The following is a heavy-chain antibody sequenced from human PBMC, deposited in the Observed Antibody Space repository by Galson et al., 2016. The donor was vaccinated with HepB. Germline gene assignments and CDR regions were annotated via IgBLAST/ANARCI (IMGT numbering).Heavy chain of an antibody. CDR1: GDSVSSNSAA. J-gene: IGHJ4*02. CDR2: TYYRSKWFN. V-gene: IGHV6-1*01. D-gene: IGHD1-1*01. CDR3: ARGTRAFFDY. Sequence: CAISGDSVSSNSAAWNWIRQSPSRGLEWLGRTYYRSKWFNNDAVSVKSRITINPDTSKNQFSLQLNSVTPEDTAVYCCARGTRAFFDYWGQGTLVTVSS.